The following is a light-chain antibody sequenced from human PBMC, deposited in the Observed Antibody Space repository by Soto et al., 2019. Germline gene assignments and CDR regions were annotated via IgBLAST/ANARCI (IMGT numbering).Light chain of an antibody. CDR2: GAS. CDR1: QSVSSN. J-gene: IGKJ5*01. CDR3: QQYGSTPIT. Sequence: EIVLTQSPGTLSLSPGERATLSCRSSQSVSSNLAWYQQKPGQAPRLLIYGASSRATGIPDRFSGSGSGTEFTLTISRLEPEDFAVYYCQQYGSTPITFGQGTRLEIK. V-gene: IGKV3-20*01.